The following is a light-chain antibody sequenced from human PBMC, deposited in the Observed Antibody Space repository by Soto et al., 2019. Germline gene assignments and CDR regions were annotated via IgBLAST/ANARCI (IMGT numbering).Light chain of an antibody. Sequence: DIVLTQPPGTLSLSPGERATLSCRSSQSVSSNYLAWYQQKPDQAPRLVIYDVSGRATGIPDRFSGSGSGTDFTLTISRLEPEDSAVYYCQQYGISPTFGQGTKVEIK. CDR2: DVS. CDR3: QQYGISPT. V-gene: IGKV3-20*01. CDR1: QSVSSNY. J-gene: IGKJ1*01.